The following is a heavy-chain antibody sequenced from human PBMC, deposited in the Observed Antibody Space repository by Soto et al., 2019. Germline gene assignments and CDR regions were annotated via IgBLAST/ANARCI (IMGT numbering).Heavy chain of an antibody. CDR3: ARGGIAAAAPPDY. D-gene: IGHD6-13*01. CDR2: IYYSGST. Sequence: PSETLSLTCTVSGGSISSGGYYWSWIRQHPGKGLEWIGYIYYSGSTYYNPSLKSRVTISVDTSKNQFSLKLSSVTAADTAVYSCARGGIAAAAPPDYWGQGTLVTVSS. V-gene: IGHV4-31*03. J-gene: IGHJ4*02. CDR1: GGSISSGGYY.